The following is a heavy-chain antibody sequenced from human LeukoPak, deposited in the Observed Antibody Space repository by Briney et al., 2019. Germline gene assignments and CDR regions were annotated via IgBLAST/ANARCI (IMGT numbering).Heavy chain of an antibody. Sequence: SETLSLTCAVSGGSISSTNWWSWVRQPPGKGLEWIGEIYHSGSTNFNPSLKCRVTISEDKSKNQFSLNLRSVTAADTAVYYCARPGIGGAFDIWGQGTMVTVSS. CDR1: GGSISSTNW. V-gene: IGHV4-4*02. J-gene: IGHJ3*02. CDR3: ARPGIGGAFDI. CDR2: IYHSGST. D-gene: IGHD3-3*01.